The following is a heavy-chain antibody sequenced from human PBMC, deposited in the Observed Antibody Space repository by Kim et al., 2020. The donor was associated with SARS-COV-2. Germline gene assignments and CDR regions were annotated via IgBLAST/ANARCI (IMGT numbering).Heavy chain of an antibody. D-gene: IGHD5-12*01. J-gene: IGHJ4*02. CDR3: ARQTCSGYYDTDY. CDR2: IYYTGST. CDR1: GGSITNYY. Sequence: SETLSLTCTVSGGSITNYYGTWIRQPPGKGLEWIGYIYYTGSTNYNPSLKSRVTMSVDTSKNKFSLNLSSVTAADTAVYYCARQTCSGYYDTDYWGQGALVTVSS. V-gene: IGHV4-59*08.